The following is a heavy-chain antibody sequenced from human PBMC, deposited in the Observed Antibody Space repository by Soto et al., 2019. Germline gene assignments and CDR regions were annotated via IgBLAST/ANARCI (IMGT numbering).Heavy chain of an antibody. J-gene: IGHJ3*02. CDR1: GYTFTSYG. CDR2: ISAYNGNT. CDR3: ARGAITMVRGVIIISAFDI. V-gene: IGHV1-18*01. D-gene: IGHD3-10*01. Sequence: ASVKVSCKASGYTFTSYGISWVRQAPGQGLEWMGWISAYNGNTNYAQKLQGRVTMTTDTSTSTAYMELRSLRSDDTAVYYCARGAITMVRGVIIISAFDIWGQGTMVNVSS.